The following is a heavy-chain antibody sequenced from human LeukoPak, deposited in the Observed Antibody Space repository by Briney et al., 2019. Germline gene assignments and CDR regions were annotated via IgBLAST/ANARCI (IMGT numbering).Heavy chain of an antibody. CDR1: AFTFSSYS. V-gene: IGHV3-21*01. D-gene: IGHD6-13*01. J-gene: IGHJ3*02. CDR2: ISSSSSYI. Sequence: GGSLRLSCAASAFTFSSYSMNWVRQAPGKGLEWVSSISSSSSYIYYADSVKGRFTISRDNAKNSLYLQMNSLRAEDTAVYYCAREGYSSSWGRYDAFDIWGQGTMVTVSS. CDR3: AREGYSSSWGRYDAFDI.